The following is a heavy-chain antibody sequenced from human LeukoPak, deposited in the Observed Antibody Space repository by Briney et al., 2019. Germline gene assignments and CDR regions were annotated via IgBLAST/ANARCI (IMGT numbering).Heavy chain of an antibody. CDR1: GGSISSGGYS. V-gene: IGHV4-30-2*01. Sequence: SQTLSLTCAVSGGSISSGGYSWSWIRQPPGKGLEWIGYIYHSGSTYYNPSLKSRVTISVDRSKNQFSLKLSSVTAADTAVYYCARAPIGDRAAFDIWGQGTMVTVSS. CDR2: IYHSGST. J-gene: IGHJ3*02. CDR3: ARAPIGDRAAFDI. D-gene: IGHD4-17*01.